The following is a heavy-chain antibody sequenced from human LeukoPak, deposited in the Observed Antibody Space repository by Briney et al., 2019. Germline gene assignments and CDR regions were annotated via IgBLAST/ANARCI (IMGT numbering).Heavy chain of an antibody. CDR1: GGSISSGSYS. CDR2: IYTSGST. CDR3: ARVPTGFGTSGAFDI. Sequence: PSQTLSLTCTVSGGSISSGSYSWSWIRQPAGKGLEWIGRIYTSGSTNYNPSLKSRVTISVDTSKNQFSLKLSSVTAADTAVYYCARVPTGFGTSGAFDIWGQGTMVTVSS. D-gene: IGHD3-10*01. J-gene: IGHJ3*02. V-gene: IGHV4-61*02.